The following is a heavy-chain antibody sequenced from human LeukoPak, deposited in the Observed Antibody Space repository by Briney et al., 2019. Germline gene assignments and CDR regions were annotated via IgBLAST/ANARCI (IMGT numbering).Heavy chain of an antibody. CDR3: ARVYGSGSSDY. CDR2: IKPNSGGT. Sequence: ASVKVSCKASGYTSTGYYMHWVRQAPGQGLEWMGWIKPNSGGTNYAQKCQGRVTMTRDTSISTAYMELSRLRSDDTAVYYCARVYGSGSSDYWGQGTLVTVSS. V-gene: IGHV1-2*02. J-gene: IGHJ4*02. D-gene: IGHD3-10*01. CDR1: GYTSTGYY.